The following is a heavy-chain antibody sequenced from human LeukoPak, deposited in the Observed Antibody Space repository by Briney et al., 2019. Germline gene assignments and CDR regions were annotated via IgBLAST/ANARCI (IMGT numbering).Heavy chain of an antibody. CDR1: GLTFSSYW. Sequence: GGSLRLSCAASGLTFSSYWMHWVRQAPGKGLVWVSRINSDGSSTSYADSVKGRFTISRDNAKNTLYLQMNSLRAEDTAVYYCAREEKVVITPRYYGMDVWGQGTTVTVSS. CDR2: INSDGSST. V-gene: IGHV3-74*01. CDR3: AREEKVVITPRYYGMDV. J-gene: IGHJ6*02. D-gene: IGHD3-22*01.